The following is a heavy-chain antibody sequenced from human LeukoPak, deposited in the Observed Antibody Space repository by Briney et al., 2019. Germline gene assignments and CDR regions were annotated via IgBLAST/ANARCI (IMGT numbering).Heavy chain of an antibody. D-gene: IGHD3-10*01. CDR3: ARGGVDYYGSGTYYLMYYFDY. V-gene: IGHV3-23*01. CDR1: GFAFSSYG. J-gene: IGHJ4*02. Sequence: PGGSLRLSCAASGFAFSSYGMSWVRQAPGKGLEWVSGISGSGGATYYAVSVKGRFTISRDDPHNTLYLQMNSLRAEDTAVYFCARGGVDYYGSGTYYLMYYFDYWGQGALVTVSS. CDR2: ISGSGGAT.